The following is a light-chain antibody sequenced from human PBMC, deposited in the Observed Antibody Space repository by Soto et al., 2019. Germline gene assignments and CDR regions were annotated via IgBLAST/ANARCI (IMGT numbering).Light chain of an antibody. V-gene: IGLV3-1*01. CDR3: QAWDSSHVV. CDR1: KLGDKY. Sequence: SSEPTQPPSVSVSPGQTASITCSGDKLGDKYACWYQQKPGQSPVLVIYQDSKRPSGIPERFSGSNSGNTATLTISGTQAMDEADYYCQAWDSSHVVFGGGTKLTVL. CDR2: QDS. J-gene: IGLJ2*01.